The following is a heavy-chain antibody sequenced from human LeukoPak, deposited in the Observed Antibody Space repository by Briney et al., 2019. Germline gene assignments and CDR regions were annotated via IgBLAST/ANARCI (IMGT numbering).Heavy chain of an antibody. CDR1: GFTSSSYA. CDR3: AKAYYGSGSHSDY. Sequence: GSLRLSCAASGFTSSSYAMSWVRQAPGKGLEWVSATSGSGGSTYYADSVKGRFTISRDNSKNTLYLQMNSLRAEDTAVYYCAKAYYGSGSHSDYWGQGTLVTVSS. D-gene: IGHD3-10*01. J-gene: IGHJ4*02. CDR2: TSGSGGST. V-gene: IGHV3-23*01.